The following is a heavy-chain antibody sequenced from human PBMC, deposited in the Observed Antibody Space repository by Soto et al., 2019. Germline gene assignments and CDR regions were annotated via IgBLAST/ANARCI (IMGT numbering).Heavy chain of an antibody. CDR1: GDSISGGGFS. J-gene: IGHJ4*02. D-gene: IGHD6-19*01. V-gene: IGHV4-61*08. Sequence: SETLSLTCAVSGDSISGGGFSWNWIRQKPGKGLEWIGYIYSTRTYNYNPSLKSRVTISVDKSQNQFYLRLSSVTAADTAIYYCARGRHWLDYWGQGTLVTVSS. CDR3: ARGRHWLDY. CDR2: IYSTRTY.